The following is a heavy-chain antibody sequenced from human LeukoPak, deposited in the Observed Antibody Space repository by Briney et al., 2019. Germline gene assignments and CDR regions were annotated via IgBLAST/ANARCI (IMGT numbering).Heavy chain of an antibody. CDR2: ISGSGGTT. D-gene: IGHD6-6*01. CDR1: GFTFSSYA. J-gene: IGHJ6*03. Sequence: PGGSLRLSCAASGFTFSSYAMSWVRQAPGKGLEWVSGISGSGGTTDYADSVKGRFTISRDNSSNTLFLQINSLRADDTALYYCAKGARPGDYYYMDVWGKGTTVTVSS. V-gene: IGHV3-23*01. CDR3: AKGARPGDYYYMDV.